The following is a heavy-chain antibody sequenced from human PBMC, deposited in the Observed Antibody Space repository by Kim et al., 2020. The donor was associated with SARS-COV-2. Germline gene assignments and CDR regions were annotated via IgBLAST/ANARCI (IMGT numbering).Heavy chain of an antibody. Sequence: TNYAQELQSRVTMTTDTSTSTAYMELRSLRSDDTAVYYCARDKAHYGMDVWGQGTTVTVSS. J-gene: IGHJ6*02. V-gene: IGHV1-18*01. CDR2: T. CDR3: ARDKAHYGMDV.